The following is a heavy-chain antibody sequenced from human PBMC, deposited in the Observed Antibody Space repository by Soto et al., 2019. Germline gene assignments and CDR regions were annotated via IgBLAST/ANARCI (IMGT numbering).Heavy chain of an antibody. J-gene: IGHJ5*02. Sequence: GESLKISCKGSGYSFTSYWIGWVRQMPGKGLEWMGIIYPGDSDTRYSPSFQGRVTISADKSISTAYLQWSSLKASDTAMYYCARSYCSGGSCYDEQWLVPNWFDPWGQGTLVTVSS. CDR3: ARSYCSGGSCYDEQWLVPNWFDP. CDR2: IYPGDSDT. D-gene: IGHD2-15*01. V-gene: IGHV5-51*01. CDR1: GYSFTSYW.